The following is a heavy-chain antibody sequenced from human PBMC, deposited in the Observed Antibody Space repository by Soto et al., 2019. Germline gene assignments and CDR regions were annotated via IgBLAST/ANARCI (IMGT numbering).Heavy chain of an antibody. V-gene: IGHV4-59*08. CDR1: GGSISGFY. CDR3: ARHSNDYRKSFDS. J-gene: IGHJ4*02. Sequence: SETLSLTCTVSGGSISGFYWSWFRQPPGKGLEWIASVYNTGSTSYSPPLKSRVTISLDTSKTQFSLKLSSVTAADSAVYFCARHSNDYRKSFDSWGQGSLVTVSS. D-gene: IGHD5-12*01. CDR2: VYNTGST.